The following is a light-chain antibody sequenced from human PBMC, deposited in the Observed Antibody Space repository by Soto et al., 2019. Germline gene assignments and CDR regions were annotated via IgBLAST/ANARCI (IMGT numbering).Light chain of an antibody. CDR3: LQYGSSPRT. Sequence: EIVLTQSPGTLSLSPGERATLSCRASQRVSSSYLAWYQQKFGQAPRLLIYDASSRATGVPDRFSGSGSGTDFTLTISRLEPEDFAVYYCLQYGSSPRTFGQGTTVEFK. V-gene: IGKV3-20*01. CDR1: QRVSSSY. J-gene: IGKJ1*01. CDR2: DAS.